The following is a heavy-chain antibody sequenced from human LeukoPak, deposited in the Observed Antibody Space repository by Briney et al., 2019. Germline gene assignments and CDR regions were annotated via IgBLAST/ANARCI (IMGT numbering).Heavy chain of an antibody. CDR1: GFTVSNNY. Sequence: QPGGSLRLSCAASGFTVSNNYLHWVRQAPGKGLEWVSVIYSGGTTYYANSVKGRFTISRDNSKNTLYLQMNSLRAEDTAVYYCAKGHSSGWFRQYYYYMDVWGKGTTVTVSS. CDR3: AKGHSSGWFRQYYYYMDV. CDR2: IYSGGTT. D-gene: IGHD6-19*01. V-gene: IGHV3-53*01. J-gene: IGHJ6*03.